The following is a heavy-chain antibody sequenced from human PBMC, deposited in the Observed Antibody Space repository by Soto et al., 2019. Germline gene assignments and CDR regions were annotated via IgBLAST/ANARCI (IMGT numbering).Heavy chain of an antibody. Sequence: QVQLVQSGAEVKKPGSSVKVSCKASGGTFSSYAISWVRQAPGQGLEWMGGIIPIFGTANYAQKFQGRVTITADKSTSTAYMELSSLRSEDTAVYYCARGGCSSTSYYTDYYYGMDVWGQGTTVTVSS. V-gene: IGHV1-69*06. CDR3: ARGGCSSTSYYTDYYYGMDV. CDR2: IIPIFGTA. D-gene: IGHD2-2*02. J-gene: IGHJ6*02. CDR1: GGTFSSYA.